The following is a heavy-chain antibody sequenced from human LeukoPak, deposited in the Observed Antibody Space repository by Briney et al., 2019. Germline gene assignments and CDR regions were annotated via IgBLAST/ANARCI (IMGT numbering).Heavy chain of an antibody. D-gene: IGHD2/OR15-2a*01. CDR3: ARDRTSLSDPIAHDY. CDR1: GYTFTSYG. Sequence: GASVKVSCKASGYTFTSYGLSWVRQAPGQGLEWMGWLSTYNGNTDYAQKFQGRVTMTTDTSTSTAYMELRSLRSDDTAVYYCARDRTSLSDPIAHDYWGQGTLVTVSS. CDR2: LSTYNGNT. J-gene: IGHJ4*02. V-gene: IGHV1-18*01.